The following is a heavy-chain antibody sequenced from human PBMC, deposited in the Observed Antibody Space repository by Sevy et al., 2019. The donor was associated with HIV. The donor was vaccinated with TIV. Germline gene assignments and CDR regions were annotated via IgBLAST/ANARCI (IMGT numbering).Heavy chain of an antibody. J-gene: IGHJ6*02. V-gene: IGHV4-61*01. D-gene: IGHD3-3*01. CDR3: ARDTRFAYYYYGMDV. Sequence: SETLSLTCTVSGGSVSSGSYYWSWIRQPPGKGLEWIGYIYYSGSTNYKPSLKSRVTISVDTSKNQFSLKLSSVTAADTAVYYCARDTRFAYYYYGMDVWGQGTTVTVSS. CDR1: GGSVSSGSYY. CDR2: IYYSGST.